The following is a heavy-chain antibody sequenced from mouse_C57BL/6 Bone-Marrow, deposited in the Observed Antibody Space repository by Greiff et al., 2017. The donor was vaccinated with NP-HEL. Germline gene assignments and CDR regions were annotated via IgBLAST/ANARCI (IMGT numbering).Heavy chain of an antibody. J-gene: IGHJ4*01. CDR3: ARPDYYGSSFYAMDY. CDR2: ISNLAYSI. V-gene: IGHV5-15*01. Sequence: EVHLVESGGGLVQPGGSLKLSCAASGFTFSDYGMAWVRQAPRKGPEWVAFISNLAYSISYADTVTGRFTISRENAKNTLYLEMSSLRSEDTAMYYCARPDYYGSSFYAMDYWGQGTSVTVSS. D-gene: IGHD1-1*01. CDR1: GFTFSDYG.